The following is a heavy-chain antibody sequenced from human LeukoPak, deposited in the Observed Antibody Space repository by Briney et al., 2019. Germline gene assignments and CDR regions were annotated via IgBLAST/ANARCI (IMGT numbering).Heavy chain of an antibody. D-gene: IGHD3-10*01. J-gene: IGHJ4*02. Sequence: GGSLRLSCIASGFIFSNYAIHCVPQAPGKGPEGGAVISYDGSYHCYGDSVKGRFTVSRDNSINTLYLEMSSLRGEDTAVYYCARDADWFESVQYYFADWGQGTLVTVSS. V-gene: IGHV3-30*15. CDR2: ISYDGSYH. CDR3: ARDADWFESVQYYFAD. CDR1: GFIFSNYA.